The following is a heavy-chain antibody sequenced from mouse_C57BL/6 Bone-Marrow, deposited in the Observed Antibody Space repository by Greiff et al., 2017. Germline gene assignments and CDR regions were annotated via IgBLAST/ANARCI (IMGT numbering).Heavy chain of an antibody. CDR1: GFTFSSYT. CDR3: SRQVTTVLATKYFDV. D-gene: IGHD1-1*01. CDR2: ISGGGGNT. J-gene: IGHJ1*03. V-gene: IGHV5-9*01. Sequence: VQLKESGGGLVKPGGSLKLSCAASGFTFSSYTMSWVRQTPEKRLQWVAAISGGGGNTYYPDSVKGRFTISRDNDKNILYLQMSSLRSEDTALYYCSRQVTTVLATKYFDVWGTGTTVTGSS.